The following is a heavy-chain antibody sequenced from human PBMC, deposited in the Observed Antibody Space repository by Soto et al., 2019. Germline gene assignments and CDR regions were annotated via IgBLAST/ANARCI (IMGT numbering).Heavy chain of an antibody. V-gene: IGHV1-69*01. CDR2: INPMFNST. D-gene: IGHD3-9*01. CDR1: GGTFDHAA. J-gene: IGHJ4*02. CDR3: ARQIFAADY. Sequence: QVQLVQSGAEVKKPGSSVKVSCEAPGGTFDHAAITWVRQAPGQGLEWMGGINPMFNSTHYAQKSQGRVTITADAATSTAFMELRRLRSDDTAVYYCARQIFAADYWGQGTLLIVSS.